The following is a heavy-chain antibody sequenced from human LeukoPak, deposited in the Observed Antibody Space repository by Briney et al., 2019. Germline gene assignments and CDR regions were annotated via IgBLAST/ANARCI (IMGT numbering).Heavy chain of an antibody. Sequence: SETLSLTCTVSGGSISIFYGSCIRQPAGKGLEWIGLIYSSGRTNYNPSLKSRVTMPVDTSKNQFSLKLTSVTAADTAVYYCARQAYDTGYDDFDIWGKGTLVTVSS. V-gene: IGHV4-4*07. CDR1: GGSISIFY. CDR3: ARQAYDTGYDDFDI. CDR2: IYSSGRT. J-gene: IGHJ3*02. D-gene: IGHD3-22*01.